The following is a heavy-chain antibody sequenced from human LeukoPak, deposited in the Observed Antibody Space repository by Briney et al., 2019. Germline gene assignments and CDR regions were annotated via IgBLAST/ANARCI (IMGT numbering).Heavy chain of an antibody. Sequence: SVTVSCKASGGTFSSYAISWVRQAPGQGLEWMGGIIPIFGTANYAQKFQGRVTITADESTSTAYMELSSLRSEDTAVYYCAREGAYSSSWFEYWGQGTLVTVSS. CDR2: IIPIFGTA. CDR3: AREGAYSSSWFEY. V-gene: IGHV1-69*13. CDR1: GGTFSSYA. J-gene: IGHJ4*02. D-gene: IGHD6-13*01.